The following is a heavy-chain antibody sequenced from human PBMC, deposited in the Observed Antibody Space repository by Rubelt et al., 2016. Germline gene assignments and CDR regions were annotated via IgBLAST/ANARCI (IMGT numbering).Heavy chain of an antibody. CDR2: INPNSGGT. D-gene: IGHD3-22*01. CDR3: ARVAYYYDSSGLANN. J-gene: IGHJ4*02. V-gene: IGHV1-2*06. Sequence: VKKPGASVKVSCKTSGYTFTGYYMHWVRQAPGQGLEWMGRINPNSGGTSFAQNFQGRVTMTRDTSFSTAYMELSRLTSDDTAVYYCARVAYYYDSSGLANNWGQGTLVTVSS. CDR1: GYTFTGYY.